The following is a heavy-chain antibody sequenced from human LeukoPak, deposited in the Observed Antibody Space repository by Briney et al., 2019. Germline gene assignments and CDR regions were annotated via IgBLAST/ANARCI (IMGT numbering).Heavy chain of an antibody. V-gene: IGHV3-48*04. CDR3: VRGGELVGSYFDY. CDR1: GFTFSTYS. Sequence: GGSLRLSCAASGFTFSTYSMTWVRQAPGKGLEWISHISAASWGIYYADSVKGRFTTSRDNAKNSLYLQINSLRAEDTALYYCVRGGELVGSYFDYWGPGTLVTVSS. CDR2: ISAASWGI. D-gene: IGHD3-16*01. J-gene: IGHJ4*02.